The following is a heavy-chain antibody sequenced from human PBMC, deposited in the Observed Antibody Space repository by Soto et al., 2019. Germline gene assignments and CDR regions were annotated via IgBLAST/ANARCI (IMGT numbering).Heavy chain of an antibody. Sequence: ETLSLTCTVSGGSISSCDYFWSWIRQSPAKGLEWMGYIYYSGSTNYNPSLKSRVTILVDTSKNQFSLKLSSVTAADTAVYYCARGRYTSGPPYFDYWGQGALVTVSS. CDR2: IYYSGST. CDR1: GGSISSCDYF. J-gene: IGHJ4*02. V-gene: IGHV4-61*08. CDR3: ARGRYTSGPPYFDY. D-gene: IGHD6-19*01.